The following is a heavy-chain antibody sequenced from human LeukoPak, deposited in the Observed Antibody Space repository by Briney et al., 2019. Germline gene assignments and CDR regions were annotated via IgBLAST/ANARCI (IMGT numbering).Heavy chain of an antibody. D-gene: IGHD3-22*01. CDR1: GFTFSSYA. CDR3: AKDIGVITTFAFDI. J-gene: IGHJ3*02. V-gene: IGHV3-30-3*01. CDR2: ISYDGSNK. Sequence: PGGSLRLSCAASGFTFSSYAMHWVRQAPGKGLEWVAVISYDGSNKYYADSVKGRFTISRDNSKNTLYLQMNSLRAEDTAVYYCAKDIGVITTFAFDIWGQGTMVTVSS.